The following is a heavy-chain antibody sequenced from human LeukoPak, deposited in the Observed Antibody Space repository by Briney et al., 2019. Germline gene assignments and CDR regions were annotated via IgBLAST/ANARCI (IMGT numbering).Heavy chain of an antibody. CDR2: IWYDGSNK. Sequence: PGRSLRLSCAASGFAFSNYVMHWVRQTPGKGLEWVAVIWYDGSNKYYADSVKGRFTISRDNSKNTLYLQMNSLRAEDTAVFYCAGTSEATYYSLSSGHYLGAFDIWGQGTMVTASS. J-gene: IGHJ3*02. D-gene: IGHD3-22*01. CDR3: AGTSEATYYSLSSGHYLGAFDI. CDR1: GFAFSNYV. V-gene: IGHV3-33*01.